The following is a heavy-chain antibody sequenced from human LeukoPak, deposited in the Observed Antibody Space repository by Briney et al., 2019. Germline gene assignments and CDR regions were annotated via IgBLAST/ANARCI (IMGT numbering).Heavy chain of an antibody. Sequence: PSETLSLTCTVAGRSISSYYWSLIRQPPGKGLEWIGYIYYSGSTNYNPSLKSRVTISVDTSKNQFSLKLSSVTAADTAVYYCARGHSSGWYFDYWGQGTLVTVSS. CDR3: ARGHSSGWYFDY. CDR1: GRSISSYY. D-gene: IGHD6-19*01. CDR2: IYYSGST. V-gene: IGHV4-59*08. J-gene: IGHJ4*02.